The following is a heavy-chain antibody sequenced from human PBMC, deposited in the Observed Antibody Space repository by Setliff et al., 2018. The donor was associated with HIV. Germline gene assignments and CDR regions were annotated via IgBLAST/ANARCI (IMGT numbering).Heavy chain of an antibody. D-gene: IGHD3-16*02. V-gene: IGHV4-39*01. CDR3: ARGRFVGFDY. Sequence: LSLTCTVSGGAISNRGFYWGWVRQPPGRGLEWIGSVYYSGSTYYNPSLKSRVTISVDTSKNQLSLKLTSMTAADTAVYYCARGRFVGFDYWGQGTLVTVSS. CDR2: VYYSGST. J-gene: IGHJ4*02. CDR1: GGAISNRGFY.